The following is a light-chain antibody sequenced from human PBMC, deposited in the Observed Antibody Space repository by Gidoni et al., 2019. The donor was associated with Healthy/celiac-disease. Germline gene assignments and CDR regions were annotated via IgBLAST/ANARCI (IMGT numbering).Light chain of an antibody. Sequence: QSALTQPPSVSGAPGQRVTIPCTGSSANIGAGYDVHWYQQLPGTAPKLLIYGNSNRPSGVPERFAGSKSGTSASMAITGLQAEDEADYYCQSYDSSLSGSVFGGGTKLTVL. V-gene: IGLV1-40*01. CDR2: GNS. CDR3: QSYDSSLSGSV. CDR1: SANIGAGYD. J-gene: IGLJ2*01.